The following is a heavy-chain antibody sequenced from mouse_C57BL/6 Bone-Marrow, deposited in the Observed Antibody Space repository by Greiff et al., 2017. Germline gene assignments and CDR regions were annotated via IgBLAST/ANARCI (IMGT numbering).Heavy chain of an antibody. Sequence: VQLQQPGAELVMPGASVKLSCKASGYTFTSYWMHWVKQRPGQGLEWIGEIDPSDSYTNYNQQFKGKSTLTVDKSSSTAYMQLSSLTSEDSAVYYCAREDYAMDYWGQGTSVTVSS. CDR1: GYTFTSYW. CDR2: IDPSDSYT. J-gene: IGHJ4*01. V-gene: IGHV1-69*01. CDR3: AREDYAMDY.